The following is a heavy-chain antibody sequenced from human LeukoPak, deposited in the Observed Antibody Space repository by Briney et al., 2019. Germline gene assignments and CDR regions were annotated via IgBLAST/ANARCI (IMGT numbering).Heavy chain of an antibody. CDR1: GYTFTSYY. CDR3: ARDMIQLSGGPASWFDP. J-gene: IGHJ5*02. CDR2: INPSGGST. Sequence: ASVKVSCKASGYTFTSYYMHWVRQAPGQGLEWMGIINPSGGSTSYAQKFQGRVTMTRDTSTSTVYMELSSLGFEDTAVYYCARDMIQLSGGPASWFDPWGQGTLVTVSS. V-gene: IGHV1-46*01. D-gene: IGHD5-18*01.